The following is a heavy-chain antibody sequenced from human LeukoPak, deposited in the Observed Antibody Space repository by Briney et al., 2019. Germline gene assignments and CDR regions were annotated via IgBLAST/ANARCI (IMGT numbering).Heavy chain of an antibody. D-gene: IGHD2-8*02. V-gene: IGHV1-2*02. CDR3: ARTVHADTGGFGQFDS. CDR2: INPNGGGT. J-gene: IGHJ4*02. CDR1: GYTFTAYY. Sequence: VASVKVSFKTSGYTFTAYYMHWVRQAPGQGPEWLGWINPNGGGTEYAQKFQGRVTMTTDTSISTAYMELNSLRADDTAVYFCARTVHADTGGFGQFDSWGQGTQVTVSS.